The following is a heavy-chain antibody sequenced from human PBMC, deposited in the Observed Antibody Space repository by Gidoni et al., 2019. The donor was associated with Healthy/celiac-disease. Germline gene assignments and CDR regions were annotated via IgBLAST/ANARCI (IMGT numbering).Heavy chain of an antibody. CDR2: IYTSGST. Sequence: QVQLQESGPGLVKPSETLSLTCTVSGGSISRYYWSWIRQPAGKGLEWSGRIYTSGSTNYNPSLKSRVTMSVDTSKNQFSLKLSSVTAADTAVYYCARSVAAADNYYYYYYMDVWGKGTTVTVSS. V-gene: IGHV4-4*07. CDR3: ARSVAAADNYYYYYYMDV. CDR1: GGSISRYY. D-gene: IGHD6-13*01. J-gene: IGHJ6*03.